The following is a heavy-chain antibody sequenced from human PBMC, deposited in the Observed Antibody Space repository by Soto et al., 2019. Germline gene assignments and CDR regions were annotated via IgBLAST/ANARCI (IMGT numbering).Heavy chain of an antibody. D-gene: IGHD3-3*01. Sequence: GGSLRLSCAASGFTFSSYGMHWVRQAPGKGLEWVAVISYDGSNKYYADSVKGRFTISRDNSKNTLYLQMNSLRAEDTAVYYCAKDFRSHYDFWSGPKEVPQDYWGQGTLVTVSS. V-gene: IGHV3-30*18. J-gene: IGHJ4*02. CDR1: GFTFSSYG. CDR2: ISYDGSNK. CDR3: AKDFRSHYDFWSGPKEVPQDY.